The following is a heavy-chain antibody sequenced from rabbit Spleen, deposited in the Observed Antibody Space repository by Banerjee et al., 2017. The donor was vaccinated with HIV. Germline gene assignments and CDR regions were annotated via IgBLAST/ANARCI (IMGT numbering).Heavy chain of an antibody. CDR2: IIAGSGTT. CDR3: ARGAYDGPIGYYDGYYFIL. D-gene: IGHD1-1*01. V-gene: IGHV1S40*01. CDR1: GFSLSSYA. Sequence: QSVEESGGDLVKPGGTLTLTCTVSGFSLSSYAMTWVRQAPGKGLEWIGVIIAGSGTTDYASWAKGRFTISKTSSTTVTLQMTSLTAADTATYFCARGAYDGPIGYYDGYYFILWGPGTLVTVS. J-gene: IGHJ4*01.